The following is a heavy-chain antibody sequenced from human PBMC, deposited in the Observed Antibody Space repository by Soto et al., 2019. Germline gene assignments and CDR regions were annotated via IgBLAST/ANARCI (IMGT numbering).Heavy chain of an antibody. V-gene: IGHV4-39*01. CDR1: GDYITRNEYY. CDR2: ISFTWST. CDR3: AILLTAPPPDNWFGL. D-gene: IGHD1-20*01. Sequence: PSETLSLTCTVSGDYITRNEYYWGWIRQPPGKGLEWIGSISFTWSTYYNPSLKSRVTISADTSKNQFTLKVTSVTAADTAVYYCAILLTAPPPDNWFGLWGQGTLVTVSS. J-gene: IGHJ5*02.